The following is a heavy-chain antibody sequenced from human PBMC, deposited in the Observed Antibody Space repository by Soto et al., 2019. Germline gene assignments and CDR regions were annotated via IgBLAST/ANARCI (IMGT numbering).Heavy chain of an antibody. Sequence: QVQLQESGPGLVKPSQTLSLTCTVSGGSIRGGDYYWSWIRQHPGKGLEWIGYIFYSGNSFYNPSLKSGVTISVDTSKNPVSLQLSSVTAADTAIYYCARLSSLYYNSDYGGYYFDYWGQGTLVSVSS. CDR2: IFYSGNS. J-gene: IGHJ4*02. V-gene: IGHV4-31*03. D-gene: IGHD3-10*01. CDR3: ARLSSLYYNSDYGGYYFDY. CDR1: GGSIRGGDYY.